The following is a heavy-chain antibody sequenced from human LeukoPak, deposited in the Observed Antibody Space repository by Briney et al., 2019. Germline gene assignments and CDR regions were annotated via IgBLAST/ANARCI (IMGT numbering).Heavy chain of an antibody. CDR2: ISGGASSI. V-gene: IGHV3-11*01. CDR3: ARVGHRWQGDY. CDR1: GFTFSDYY. D-gene: IGHD4-23*01. Sequence: GSLRLSCVASGFTFSDYYMSWIRQAPGKGLECVSYISGGASSIDYADSVKGRFTLSRDNAKNSLFLQMSSLRAEDTAVYYCARVGHRWQGDYWGQGTLVTVSS. J-gene: IGHJ4*02.